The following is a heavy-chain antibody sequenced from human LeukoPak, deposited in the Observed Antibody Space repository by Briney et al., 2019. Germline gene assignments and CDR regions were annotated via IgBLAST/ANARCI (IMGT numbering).Heavy chain of an antibody. CDR1: GFTFSSYS. Sequence: GGSLRLSCAASGFTFSSYSMNWVRQAPGKGLEWVSSISSSSSYIYYADSVKGRFTISRDNAKNSLYLQMNSLRAEDTAVYYCARVDGPAVPFDYWGQGTLVTVSS. J-gene: IGHJ4*02. CDR3: ARVDGPAVPFDY. CDR2: ISSSSSYI. V-gene: IGHV3-21*01. D-gene: IGHD2-2*01.